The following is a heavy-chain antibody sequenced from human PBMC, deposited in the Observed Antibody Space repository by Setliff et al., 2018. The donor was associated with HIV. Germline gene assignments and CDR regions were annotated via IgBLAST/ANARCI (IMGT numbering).Heavy chain of an antibody. Sequence: ASVKVSCKASGYTFTSYGISWVRQAPGQGLEWMGWISAYNGNTNYAQKLQGRVTMTADTSTSTAYMELRSLRSDDTAVYYCARDRGGAAAGGYYYMDVWGKGTTVTVSS. CDR2: ISAYNGNT. CDR1: GYTFTSYG. D-gene: IGHD6-13*01. V-gene: IGHV1-18*01. CDR3: ARDRGGAAAGGYYYMDV. J-gene: IGHJ6*03.